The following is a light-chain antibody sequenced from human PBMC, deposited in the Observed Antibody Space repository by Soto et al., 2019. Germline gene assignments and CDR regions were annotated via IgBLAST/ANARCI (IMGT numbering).Light chain of an antibody. CDR3: QQYHRSSVT. J-gene: IGKJ5*01. V-gene: IGKV1-5*01. CDR2: DAS. CDR1: QSLNND. Sequence: DIQMTQSPSTLSASVGDRVTITCRASQSLNNDLAWYQQKPGKAPNLLIYDASTLERGVPSRFSGTGSGTGFALAISSLQPDDFATYYCQQYHRSSVTFGQGTRLEIK.